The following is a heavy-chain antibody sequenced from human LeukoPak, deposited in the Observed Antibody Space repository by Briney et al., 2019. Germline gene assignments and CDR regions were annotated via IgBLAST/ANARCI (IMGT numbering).Heavy chain of an antibody. CDR3: ARVEQWLVGGNYFDY. J-gene: IGHJ4*02. CDR1: GFTFSSYS. Sequence: GGSLRLSCAASGFTFSSYSMNWVRQAPGKGLEWVSSISSSSSYIYYAGSVKGRFTISRDNAKNSLYLQMNSLRAEDTAVYYCARVEQWLVGGNYFDYWGQGTLVTVSS. V-gene: IGHV3-21*01. D-gene: IGHD6-19*01. CDR2: ISSSSSYI.